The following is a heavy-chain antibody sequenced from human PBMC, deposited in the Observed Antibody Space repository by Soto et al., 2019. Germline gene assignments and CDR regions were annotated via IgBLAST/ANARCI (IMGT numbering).Heavy chain of an antibody. D-gene: IGHD2-2*01. J-gene: IGHJ4*02. CDR1: GGTFSSYA. Sequence: ASVKVSCKASGGTFSSYAISWVRQAPGQRLEWMGWINPINGKTKYSQKFQGRVTITRDTSASTAYMELSSLRSEDTAFYYCARSYYCSSTSCYVFDYWGQGTLVTVSS. CDR3: ARSYYCSSTSCYVFDY. V-gene: IGHV1-3*01. CDR2: INPINGKT.